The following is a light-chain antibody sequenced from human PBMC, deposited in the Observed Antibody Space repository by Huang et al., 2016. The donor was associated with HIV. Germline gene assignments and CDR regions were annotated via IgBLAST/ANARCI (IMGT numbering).Light chain of an antibody. CDR1: QSLSND. CDR2: GAS. CDR3: QQYNNWPPWT. V-gene: IGKV3-15*01. J-gene: IGKJ1*01. Sequence: EIVMTQSPATLSVSPGERATLSCRASQSLSNDLAWYQQKPGQAPRLRIYGASTRATCIPARFSASVSGTDFTLTISGLQSEDFAIYYCQQYNNWPPWTFGQGTKVEIK.